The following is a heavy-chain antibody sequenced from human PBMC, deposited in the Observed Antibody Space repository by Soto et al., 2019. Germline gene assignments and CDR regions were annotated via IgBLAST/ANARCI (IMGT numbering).Heavy chain of an antibody. CDR2: IYYSGST. Sequence: PSETLSLTCTVSGGSISSYYWSWIRQPPGKGLEWIGYIYYSGSTNYNPSLESRVTISVDTSKNQFSLKLSSVTAADTAVYYCARGGDILTGYLDAFDIWGQGTMVTVSS. J-gene: IGHJ3*02. CDR1: GGSISSYY. D-gene: IGHD3-9*01. CDR3: ARGGDILTGYLDAFDI. V-gene: IGHV4-59*01.